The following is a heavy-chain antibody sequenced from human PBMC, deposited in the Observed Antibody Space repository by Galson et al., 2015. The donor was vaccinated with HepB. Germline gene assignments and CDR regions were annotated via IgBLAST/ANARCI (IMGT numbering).Heavy chain of an antibody. J-gene: IGHJ4*02. D-gene: IGHD1-7*01. CDR3: ATWNFVDH. V-gene: IGHV3-23*01. Sequence: SLRLSCAASGFTFSTYAVSWVRQAAGKGLEWVSAISISGGNTYYADSVRGRFTISRDNSKNTVYLQMNSLRAEDTAVYYCATWNFVDHWGQGTLVTVSS. CDR1: GFTFSTYA. CDR2: ISISGGNT.